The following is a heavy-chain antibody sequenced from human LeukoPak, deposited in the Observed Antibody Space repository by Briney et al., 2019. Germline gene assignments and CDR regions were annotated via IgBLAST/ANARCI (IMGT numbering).Heavy chain of an antibody. CDR1: GYTFTSYD. CDR2: MNPNSGNT. V-gene: IGHV1-8*01. Sequence: ASVKVSCKASGYTFTSYDINWVRQATGQGLEWMGWMNPNSGNTGYAQKFQGRVTMTRNTSISTAYMELSSLRSEDTAVYYCARGTNMVRGTKKLYGLDYWGQGTLVTVSS. CDR3: ARGTNMVRGTKKLYGLDY. D-gene: IGHD3-10*01. J-gene: IGHJ4*02.